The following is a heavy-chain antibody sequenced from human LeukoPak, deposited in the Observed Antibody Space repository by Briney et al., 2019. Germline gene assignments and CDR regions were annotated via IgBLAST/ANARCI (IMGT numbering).Heavy chain of an antibody. J-gene: IGHJ5*02. Sequence: GGSLRLSCAASGFTFSTYAMSWVRQAPGKGLEWVSVIYSGGSTYYADSVKGRFTISRDNSKNTLYLQMNSLRAEDTAVYYCARDYYDSSGYTPWGQGTLVTVSS. CDR2: IYSGGST. CDR1: GFTFSTYA. D-gene: IGHD3-22*01. V-gene: IGHV3-66*01. CDR3: ARDYYDSSGYTP.